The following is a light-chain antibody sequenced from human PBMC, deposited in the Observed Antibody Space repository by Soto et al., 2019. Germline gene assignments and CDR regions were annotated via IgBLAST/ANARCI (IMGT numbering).Light chain of an antibody. J-gene: IGKJ5*01. CDR2: GAS. V-gene: IGKV3-15*01. CDR1: QSVGSS. CDR3: QQYTNWPPIT. Sequence: ETVMTQSPATLSVSPGERATLSCRASQSVGSSLAWYRQKPGQAPRLLIYGASTRATGIPARFSGSGSGTVFTLTISSLQSEDFAVYYCQQYTNWPPITFGQGTRLEIK.